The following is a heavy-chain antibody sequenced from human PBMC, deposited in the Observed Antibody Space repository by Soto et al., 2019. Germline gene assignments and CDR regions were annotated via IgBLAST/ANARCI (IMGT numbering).Heavy chain of an antibody. J-gene: IGHJ4*02. V-gene: IGHV1-69*12. CDR2: IIPIFGTA. Sequence: QVQLVQSGAEVKKPGSSVKVSCKASGGTFSSYAISWVRQAPGQGLEWMGGIIPIFGTANYAQKFQGRVTXXAXEXXSTAYMELSSLRSEDTAVYYCARDTSRDGYNFGADWGQGTLVTVSS. D-gene: IGHD5-12*01. CDR3: ARDTSRDGYNFGAD. CDR1: GGTFSSYA.